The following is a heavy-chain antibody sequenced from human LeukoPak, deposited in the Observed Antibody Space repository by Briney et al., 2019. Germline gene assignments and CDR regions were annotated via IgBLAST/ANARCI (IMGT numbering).Heavy chain of an antibody. V-gene: IGHV3-23*01. D-gene: IGHD6-19*01. CDR3: AKEGPYSSGWYPDAFDI. J-gene: IGHJ3*02. CDR1: GLTFRSYA. Sequence: HPGGSLRLSCAASGLTFRSYAMSWVRQAPGKGLEWVSAISGSGGSTYYADSVKGRFTISRDNSKNTLYLQMNSLRAEDTALYYCAKEGPYSSGWYPDAFDIWGQGTMVTVSS. CDR2: ISGSGGST.